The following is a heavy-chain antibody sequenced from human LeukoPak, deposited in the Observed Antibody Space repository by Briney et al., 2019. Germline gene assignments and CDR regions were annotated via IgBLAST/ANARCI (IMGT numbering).Heavy chain of an antibody. CDR1: GGSISSGDYY. V-gene: IGHV4-30-4*01. CDR3: ARGRSWSFDY. CDR2: IYYSGST. D-gene: IGHD6-13*01. J-gene: IGHJ4*02. Sequence: SETLSLTCTVSGGSISSGDYYWSWLRQPPGKGLEWIGYIYYSGSTYYNPSLKSRVTISVDTSKNQFSLKLSSVTAADTAVYYCARGRSWSFDYWGQGTLVTVSS.